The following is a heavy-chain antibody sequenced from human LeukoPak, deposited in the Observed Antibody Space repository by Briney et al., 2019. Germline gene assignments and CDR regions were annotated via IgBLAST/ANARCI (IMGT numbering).Heavy chain of an antibody. J-gene: IGHJ4*02. V-gene: IGHV4-4*02. Sequence: KSSGTLSLTCAVSGGSISSSNWWSWVRQPPRKGLEWIGEIYHSGSTNYNPSLKSRVTISVDKSKNQFSLKLSSVTAADTAVYYCARYISLTGLYYFDYWGQGTLVTVSS. CDR1: GGSISSSNW. D-gene: IGHD3-9*01. CDR2: IYHSGST. CDR3: ARYISLTGLYYFDY.